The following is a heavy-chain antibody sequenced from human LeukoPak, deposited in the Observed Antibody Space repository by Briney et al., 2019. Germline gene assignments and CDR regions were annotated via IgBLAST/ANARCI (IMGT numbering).Heavy chain of an antibody. V-gene: IGHV3-48*01. Sequence: GGSLRLSCAASGFTFSSYSMNWVHQAPGKGLEWVSYISSSSSTIYYADSVKGRFTISRDNAKNSLYLQMNSLRAEDTAVYYCTSLGGYDSDYWGQGTLVTVSS. J-gene: IGHJ4*02. D-gene: IGHD5-12*01. CDR1: GFTFSSYS. CDR3: TSLGGYDSDY. CDR2: ISSSSSTI.